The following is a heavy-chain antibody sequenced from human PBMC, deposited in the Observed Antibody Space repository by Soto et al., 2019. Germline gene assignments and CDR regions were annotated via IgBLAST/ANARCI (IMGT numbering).Heavy chain of an antibody. V-gene: IGHV3-23*01. Sequence: GGSLRLYCAASGFTFSSYAMSWVRQAPGKRLEWVSAISGSGGSTYYADSVKGRFTISRDNSKNTLYLQMNSLRAEETAVYYCAKDLVVVVVAATLFDYWGQGTLVTVSS. CDR1: GFTFSSYA. D-gene: IGHD2-15*01. J-gene: IGHJ4*02. CDR2: ISGSGGST. CDR3: AKDLVVVVVAATLFDY.